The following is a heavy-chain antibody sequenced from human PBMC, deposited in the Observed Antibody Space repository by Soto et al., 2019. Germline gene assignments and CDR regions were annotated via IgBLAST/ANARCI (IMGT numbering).Heavy chain of an antibody. CDR2: ISANGQGI. CDR3: AKDRDYPRDQFHN. V-gene: IGHV3-23*01. D-gene: IGHD2-2*01. J-gene: IGHJ4*02. Sequence: GGSLRLSCTASGFTFTYYAFSWVRQAPGKGLEWVSAISANGQGIYYADSVRGRFTISRDNSKNTVFLHMDSLRAEDTAVYYCAKDRDYPRDQFHNWGQGTLGTVSS. CDR1: GFTFTYYA.